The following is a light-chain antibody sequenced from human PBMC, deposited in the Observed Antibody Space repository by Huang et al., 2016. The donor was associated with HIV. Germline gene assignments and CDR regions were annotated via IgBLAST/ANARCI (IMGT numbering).Light chain of an antibody. CDR2: GAS. CDR3: QQYSTIPT. J-gene: IGKJ4*01. CDR1: QTFLYNSKSDSF. Sequence: DIVVTQSPDSLAVSLGSRATINCKSSQTFLYNSKSDSFIAWYQQRPGQSPKLLMQGASARQSGVPERFSGSVSETNFTLTINGLQPEDVAIYFCQQYSTIPTFGGGTKVDI. V-gene: IGKV4-1*01.